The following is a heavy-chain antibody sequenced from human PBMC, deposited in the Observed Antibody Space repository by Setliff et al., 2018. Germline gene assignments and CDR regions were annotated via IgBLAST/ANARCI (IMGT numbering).Heavy chain of an antibody. CDR2: LSPYNGNT. J-gene: IGHJ4*02. D-gene: IGHD2-8*01. V-gene: IGHV1-18*01. CDR1: GFTFTDSI. Sequence: ASVKVSCKASGFTFTDSIVNWVRQAPGQGLEWVGWLSPYNGNTYSAQKFQGRVTLTTDTSATTAYMELRGLTSGDTAIYYCARLVRYCSTTTCQRASGDEYLGQGTLVTVSS. CDR3: ARLVRYCSTTTCQRASGDEY.